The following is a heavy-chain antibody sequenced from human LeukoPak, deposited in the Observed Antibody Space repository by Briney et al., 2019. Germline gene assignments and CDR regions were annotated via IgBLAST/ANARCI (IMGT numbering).Heavy chain of an antibody. V-gene: IGHV3-23*01. CDR3: AKFLSLYYYYYMDV. Sequence: GGSLRLSCAASGFTFSSYAMSWVRQAPGKGLEWVSAISGSGGSTYYADSVKGRFTISRDNSKNTLYLQMNSLRAEDTAVYYCAKFLSLYYYYYMDVWGKGTTVTVSS. J-gene: IGHJ6*03. CDR2: ISGSGGST. CDR1: GFTFSSYA.